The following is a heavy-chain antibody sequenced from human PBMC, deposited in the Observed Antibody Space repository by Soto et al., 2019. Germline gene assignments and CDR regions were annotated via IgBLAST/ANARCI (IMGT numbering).Heavy chain of an antibody. Sequence: ASVKVSCKASGYTFTSYDINWVRQATGQGLEWMGWMNPNSGNTGYAQKFQGRVTMTRNTSISTAYMELSSLRSEDTAVYYCARAPGTRPYYYYYYMDVWGKGTTVTVPS. V-gene: IGHV1-8*01. D-gene: IGHD1-1*01. CDR1: GYTFTSYD. CDR2: MNPNSGNT. CDR3: ARAPGTRPYYYYYYMDV. J-gene: IGHJ6*03.